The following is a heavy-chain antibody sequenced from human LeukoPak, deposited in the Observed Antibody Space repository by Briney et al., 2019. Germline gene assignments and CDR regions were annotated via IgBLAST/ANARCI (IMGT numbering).Heavy chain of an antibody. CDR1: GGTFSSYA. CDR3: ARLDDYGGTYYFDY. Sequence: SVKVSCKASGGTFSSYAISWVGQAPGQGLEWMGGIIPIFGTANYAQKFQGRVTITADESTSTAYMELSSLRSEDTAVYYCARLDDYGGTYYFDYWGQGTLVTVSS. V-gene: IGHV1-69*13. D-gene: IGHD4-23*01. J-gene: IGHJ4*02. CDR2: IIPIFGTA.